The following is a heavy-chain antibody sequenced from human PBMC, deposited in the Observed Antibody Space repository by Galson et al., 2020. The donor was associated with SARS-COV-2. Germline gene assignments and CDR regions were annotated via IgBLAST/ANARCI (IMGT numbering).Heavy chain of an antibody. CDR2: ISSSSSYI. V-gene: IGHV3-21*01. D-gene: IGHD3-9*01. CDR3: ARDGYYDILTGYYSA. Sequence: GESLMISCAASGFTFSSYSMNWVRQAPGKGLEWVSSISSSSSYIYYADSVKGRFTISRDNAKNSLYLQMNSLRAEDTAVYYCARDGYYDILTGYYSAWGQGTLVTVSS. CDR1: GFTFSSYS. J-gene: IGHJ4*02.